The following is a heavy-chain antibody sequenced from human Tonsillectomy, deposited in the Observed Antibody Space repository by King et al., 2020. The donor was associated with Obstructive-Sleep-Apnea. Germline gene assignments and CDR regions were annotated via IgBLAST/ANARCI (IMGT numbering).Heavy chain of an antibody. CDR1: GYTFTDYY. D-gene: IGHD2/OR15-2a*01. V-gene: IGHV1-2*02. CDR3: ARGGDPNIRIWNSWVDP. Sequence: QLVQSGAEVKKPGASVKVSCKASGYTFTDYYIHWVRQAPGQGLEWMGWINPNSGCTNYAQKFQGRVTMTRDTSIRAVYMELSTLRSDDTAVYYCARGGDPNIRIWNSWVDPWCQGTLVTVSS. CDR2: INPNSGCT. J-gene: IGHJ5*02.